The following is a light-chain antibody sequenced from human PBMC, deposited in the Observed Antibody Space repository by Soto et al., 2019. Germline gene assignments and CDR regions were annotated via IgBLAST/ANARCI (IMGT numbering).Light chain of an antibody. CDR1: SSNIGAGYD. Sequence: QSVLTQPPSVSGAPGLGVTISCTGSSSNIGAGYDVHWYQQLPGTAPKLLIYGNSNRPSGVPDRFSGSKSGTSASLAITGLQAEDEADYYCQSYDSSLSGYVFGTGTKLTVL. CDR2: GNS. CDR3: QSYDSSLSGYV. V-gene: IGLV1-40*01. J-gene: IGLJ1*01.